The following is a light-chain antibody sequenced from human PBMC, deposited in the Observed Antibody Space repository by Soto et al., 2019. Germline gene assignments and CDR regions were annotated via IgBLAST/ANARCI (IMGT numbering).Light chain of an antibody. CDR2: EVS. J-gene: IGLJ1*01. Sequence: QSAVTQPPSASGTPGQGVSISCSGSSSNIGTHPVNWYQQHPGKAPKLMIYEVSNRPSGVSNRFSGSKSGNTASLTISGLQAEDEADYYCSSYTSSSTLYVFGTGTKLTVL. CDR1: SSNIGTHP. V-gene: IGLV2-14*01. CDR3: SSYTSSSTLYV.